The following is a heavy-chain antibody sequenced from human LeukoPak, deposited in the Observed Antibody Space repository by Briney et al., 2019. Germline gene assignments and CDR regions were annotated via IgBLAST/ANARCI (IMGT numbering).Heavy chain of an antibody. J-gene: IGHJ5*02. CDR1: GGSISSYY. CDR3: ARWAIRLGELSQRFDP. Sequence: KPSETLSLTCTVSGGSISSYYWSWIRQPAGKGLEWIGRIYTSGSTNYNPSLKSRVTMSVDTSKNQFSLKLSSVTAADTAVYYCARWAIRLGELSQRFDPWGQGTLVTVSS. CDR2: IYTSGST. V-gene: IGHV4-4*07. D-gene: IGHD3-16*02.